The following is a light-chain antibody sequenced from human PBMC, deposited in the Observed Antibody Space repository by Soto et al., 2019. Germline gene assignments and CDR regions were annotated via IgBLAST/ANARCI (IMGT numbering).Light chain of an antibody. Sequence: QSVLTQPASVSGSPGQSITIPCTGISSDVGSSDLVSWYQQHPGRAPKLMIYGASKRPSGVSNRFSGSKSGNTASLTISGLQAEDEADYYCCSYSGSITWVFGGGTKLTVL. J-gene: IGLJ3*02. CDR2: GAS. V-gene: IGLV2-23*01. CDR1: SSDVGSSDL. CDR3: CSYSGSITWV.